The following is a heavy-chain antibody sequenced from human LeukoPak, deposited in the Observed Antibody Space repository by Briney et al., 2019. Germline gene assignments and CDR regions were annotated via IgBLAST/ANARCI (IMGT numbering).Heavy chain of an antibody. CDR1: GFTFDDYA. CDR2: ISWNSGSI. CDR3: AKGLSGDYDQGYFDY. D-gene: IGHD4-17*01. J-gene: IGHJ4*02. V-gene: IGHV3-9*01. Sequence: GGSLRLSCAASGFTFDDYAMHWVRQAPGKGLEWVSGISWNSGSIGYADSVKGRFTISRDNAKNSLYLQMNSLRAEDTALYYCAKGLSGDYDQGYFDYWGQGTLVSVSS.